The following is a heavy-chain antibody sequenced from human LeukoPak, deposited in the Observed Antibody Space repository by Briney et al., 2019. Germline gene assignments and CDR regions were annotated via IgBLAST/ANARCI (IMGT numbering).Heavy chain of an antibody. V-gene: IGHV4-30-2*01. J-gene: IGHJ3*02. CDR2: IYHSGST. CDR1: GGSISSGGYS. Sequence: SETLSLTCAVSGGSISSGGYSWSWIRQPPGKGLEWIGYIYHSGSTYYNPSLKSRVTISVDRSKNQFSLKLSSVTAADTAVYYCARAMGSSTSLDAFDIWGQGTMVTVSS. CDR3: ARAMGSSTSLDAFDI. D-gene: IGHD2-2*01.